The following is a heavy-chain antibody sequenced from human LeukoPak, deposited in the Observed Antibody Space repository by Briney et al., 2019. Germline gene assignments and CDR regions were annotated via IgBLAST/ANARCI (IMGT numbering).Heavy chain of an antibody. CDR1: GFTFSDYY. J-gene: IGHJ4*02. Sequence: GGSLRLSCAASGFTFSDYYMSWIRQAPGKGLEWVSYISSSGSTIYYADSVKGRFTISRDNSKNTLYLQMNSLRAEDTAVYNCAKSDDSSGYYYGIVYWGQGTLVTVSS. V-gene: IGHV3-11*01. CDR3: AKSDDSSGYYYGIVY. D-gene: IGHD3-22*01. CDR2: ISSSGSTI.